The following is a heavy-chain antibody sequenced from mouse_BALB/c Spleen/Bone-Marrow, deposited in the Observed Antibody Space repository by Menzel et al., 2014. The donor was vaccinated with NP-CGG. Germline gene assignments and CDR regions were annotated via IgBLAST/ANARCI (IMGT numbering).Heavy chain of an antibody. CDR1: GFSLTNYG. Sequence: VKLVESGPGPVAPSQSLSIPCTVSGFSLTNYGISWVRPPPGKGLEWLGVIWGDGSTNYHSAPISRLSISKDNSKSQVLLKLNSLQTDDTATYYCRGGPWFAYWGQGTLVTVSA. J-gene: IGHJ3*01. V-gene: IGHV2-3*01. CDR3: RGGPWFAY. D-gene: IGHD3-3*01. CDR2: IWGDGST.